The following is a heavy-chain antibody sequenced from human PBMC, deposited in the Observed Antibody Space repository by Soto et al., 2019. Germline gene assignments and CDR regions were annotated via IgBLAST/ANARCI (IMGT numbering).Heavy chain of an antibody. CDR3: ARDYYDSSGYYYVDS. CDR1: GGSISSGGYY. J-gene: IGHJ4*02. D-gene: IGHD3-22*01. Sequence: SETLSLTXTVSGGSISSGGYYWSWIRQHPGKGLGWIGYIYYTGSTYYNPSLKSRVTISVDTSKNQFSLKLSSVTAADTAVYYCARDYYDSSGYYYVDSWGQGTQVTVSS. CDR2: IYYTGST. V-gene: IGHV4-31*02.